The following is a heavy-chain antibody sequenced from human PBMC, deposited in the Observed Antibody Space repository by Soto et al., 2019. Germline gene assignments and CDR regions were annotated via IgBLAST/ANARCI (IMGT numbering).Heavy chain of an antibody. CDR3: ARVIPKQYYYYFYGMDV. V-gene: IGHV5-10-1*01. CDR2: IDPSDSYT. CDR1: GYSFTSYW. Sequence: GESLKISCKGSGYSFTSYWISWVRQMPGKGLEWMGRIDPSDSYTNYSPSFQGHVTISADKSISTAYLQWSSLKASDTAMYYCARVIPKQYYYYFYGMDVWGQGNTVTVSS. D-gene: IGHD2-2*02. J-gene: IGHJ6*02.